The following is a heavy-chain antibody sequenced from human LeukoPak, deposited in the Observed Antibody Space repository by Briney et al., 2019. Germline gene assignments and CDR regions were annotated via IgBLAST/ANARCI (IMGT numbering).Heavy chain of an antibody. CDR2: ISWNSGSI. V-gene: IGHV3-9*01. Sequence: GRSLRLSCAASGFTFDDYAMHWVRQAPGKGLEWVSGISWNSGSIGYADSVKGRFTISRGNAKNSLYLQMNSLRAEDTALYYCAKDIIAAAGTLDYYYGMDVWGQGTTVTVSS. J-gene: IGHJ6*02. CDR1: GFTFDDYA. D-gene: IGHD6-13*01. CDR3: AKDIIAAAGTLDYYYGMDV.